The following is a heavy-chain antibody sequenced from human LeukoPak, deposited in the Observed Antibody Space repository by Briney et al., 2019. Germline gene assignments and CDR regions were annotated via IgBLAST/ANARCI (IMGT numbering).Heavy chain of an antibody. V-gene: IGHV3-23*01. D-gene: IGHD3-10*01. J-gene: IGHJ5*02. Sequence: AGSLTLSCATSGFTFSTYARSWVRQAPVKGLKWVSGLSASVGATTYYADSVKGRVTISRDNSRNTLYLQMNSLRAEDTAVYYCARDMYYGSGSDNWFDPWGQRTLVTVSS. CDR1: GFTFSTYA. CDR2: LSASVGATT. CDR3: ARDMYYGSGSDNWFDP.